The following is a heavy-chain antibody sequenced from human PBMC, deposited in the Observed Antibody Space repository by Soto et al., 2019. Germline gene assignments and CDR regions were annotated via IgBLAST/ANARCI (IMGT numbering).Heavy chain of an antibody. CDR3: ARDGKYLPLDI. Sequence: QVQLQESGPGLVKPSETLSLTCTVSGGSISSYYWSWIRQPPGKGLEWIGYIYYSGSTNYNPSLKSRVTISVDTSKNQFSLKLSSVTAADTAVYYCARDGKYLPLDIWGQGTMVTVSS. J-gene: IGHJ3*02. CDR2: IYYSGST. V-gene: IGHV4-59*01. CDR1: GGSISSYY. D-gene: IGHD1-1*01.